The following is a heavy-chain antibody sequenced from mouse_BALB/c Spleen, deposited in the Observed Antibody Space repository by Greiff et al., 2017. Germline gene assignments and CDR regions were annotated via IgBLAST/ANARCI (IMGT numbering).Heavy chain of an antibody. V-gene: IGHV1-7*01. CDR3: ARRYFTTGAWFAY. CDR2: INPSTGYT. J-gene: IGHJ3*01. Sequence: VQLQQSGAELAKPGASVKMSCKASGYTFTSYWMHWVKQRPGQGLEWIGYINPSTGYTEYNQKFKDKATLTADKSSSTAYMQLSSLTSEDSAVYYCARRYFTTGAWFAYWGQGTLVTVSA. CDR1: GYTFTSYW. D-gene: IGHD1-1*01.